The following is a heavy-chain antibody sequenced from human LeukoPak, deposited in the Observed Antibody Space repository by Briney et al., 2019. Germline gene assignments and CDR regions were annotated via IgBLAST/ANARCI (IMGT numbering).Heavy chain of an antibody. CDR3: ARGFLEWLPNRTPYYYYGMDV. Sequence: PGGSLRLSCVASGFTFSSYAMSWVRQAPGKGLEWVSGVSGSGGSTYYADSVKGRFTISRDKSKNTLYLQMNSLRAEDTAVYYCARGFLEWLPNRTPYYYYGMDVWGQGTTVTVSS. V-gene: IGHV3-23*01. CDR1: GFTFSSYA. J-gene: IGHJ6*02. CDR2: VSGSGGST. D-gene: IGHD3-3*01.